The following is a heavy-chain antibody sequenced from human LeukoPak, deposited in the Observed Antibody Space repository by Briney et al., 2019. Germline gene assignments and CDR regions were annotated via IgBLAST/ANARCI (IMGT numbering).Heavy chain of an antibody. V-gene: IGHV3-23*01. CDR2: ISGSGGST. CDR3: AKDLAPVVVILDAFDI. D-gene: IGHD3-22*01. CDR1: GFTFSSYA. Sequence: GGSLRLSCAAAGFTFSSYAMSWVRQAPGKGLEWVASISGSGGSTYYADSVKGRVTISRDNSKNTLYLQMNSLRAEDTAVYYCAKDLAPVVVILDAFDIWGQGTMVTVSS. J-gene: IGHJ3*02.